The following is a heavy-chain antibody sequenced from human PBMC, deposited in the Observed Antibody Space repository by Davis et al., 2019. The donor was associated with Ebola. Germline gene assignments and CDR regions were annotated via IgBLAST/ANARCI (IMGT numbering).Heavy chain of an antibody. J-gene: IGHJ4*02. V-gene: IGHV4-59*01. D-gene: IGHD4-17*01. Sequence: SETLSLTCTVSGTSIRPYYWSWIRQPPRLXLPFFCYIYYSGSTNYNPSLKSRVTISVDTSKNQFSLKLSSVTAADTAVYYCARDSYGDYTLDYWGQGTLVTASS. CDR2: IYYSGST. CDR1: GTSIRPYY. CDR3: ARDSYGDYTLDY.